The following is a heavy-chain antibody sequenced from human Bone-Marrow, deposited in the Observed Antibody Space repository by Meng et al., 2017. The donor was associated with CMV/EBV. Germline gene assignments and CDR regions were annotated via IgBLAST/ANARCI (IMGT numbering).Heavy chain of an antibody. J-gene: IGHJ4*02. CDR1: GYTFTGYY. V-gene: IGHV1-2*02. D-gene: IGHD6-6*01. CDR2: INPNSGGT. Sequence: ASVKVSCKASGYTFTGYYMHWVRQAPGQGLEWMGWINPNSGGTNYAQKFQGRVTMTRDTSISTAYMELSRLRSDDTAVYYCARAEGVSSSSADHFDYWGQGTLVTVSS. CDR3: ARAEGVSSSSADHFDY.